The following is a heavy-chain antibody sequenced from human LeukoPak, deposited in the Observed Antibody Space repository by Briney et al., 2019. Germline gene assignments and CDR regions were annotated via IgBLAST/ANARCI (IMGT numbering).Heavy chain of an antibody. CDR1: GLTFSAYW. CDR3: AREILEPGKTHEY. V-gene: IGHV3-74*01. D-gene: IGHD1-1*01. J-gene: IGHJ4*02. CDR2: INNDGTAT. Sequence: GSLRLSCAASGLTFSAYWMHWVRQVPGKGLVWVSRINNDGTATFFADSVKGRFTISRDNAKNTLYLQMDSLRAEDTAMYYCAREILEPGKTHEYWGQGTLVTVSS.